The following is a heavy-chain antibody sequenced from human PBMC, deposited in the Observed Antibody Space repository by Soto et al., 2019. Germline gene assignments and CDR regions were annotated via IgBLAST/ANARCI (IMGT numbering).Heavy chain of an antibody. CDR1: GFTFSSYA. J-gene: IGHJ4*02. CDR3: AKDLNAGDTIFGVVLAPFGHFDY. Sequence: AGGSLRLSCAASGFTFSSYAMSWVRQAPGKGLEWVSAISGSGGSTYYADSVKGRFTISRDNSKNTLYLQMNSLRAEDTAVYYCAKDLNAGDTIFGVVLAPFGHFDYWGQGTLVTVSS. V-gene: IGHV3-23*01. CDR2: ISGSGGST. D-gene: IGHD3-3*01.